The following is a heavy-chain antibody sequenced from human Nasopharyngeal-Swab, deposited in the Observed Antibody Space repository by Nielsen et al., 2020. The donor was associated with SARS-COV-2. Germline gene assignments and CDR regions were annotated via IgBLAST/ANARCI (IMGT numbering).Heavy chain of an antibody. CDR2: INAGNGNT. D-gene: IGHD3-22*01. CDR3: SRVRYYYDSSGYYHPRSESGFTDAFDI. V-gene: IGHV1-3*01. Sequence: ASVKVSCKASGYTFTSYAMHWVRQAPGQRLEWMGWINAGNGNTKYSQKFQGRDTITRDTPASTAYMELSSLRSEDTAGNYCSRVRYYYDSSGYYHPRSESGFTDAFDIWGQGTMVTVSS. CDR1: GYTFTSYA. J-gene: IGHJ3*02.